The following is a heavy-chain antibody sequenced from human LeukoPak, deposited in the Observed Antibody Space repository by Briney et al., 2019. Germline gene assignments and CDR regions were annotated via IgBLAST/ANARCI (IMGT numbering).Heavy chain of an antibody. D-gene: IGHD2-21*01. CDR2: FDPEDGET. J-gene: IGHJ6*03. CDR3: ATYVVGPVIYYYYMDV. V-gene: IGHV1-24*01. CDR1: GYTLTELS. Sequence: GASVKVSCKVSGYTLTELSMHWVRQAPGKGLEWMGGFDPEDGETIYAQKFQGRVTMTEDTSTDTAYMELSSLRSEDTAVYYCATYVVGPVIYYYYMDVWGKGTTVTVSS.